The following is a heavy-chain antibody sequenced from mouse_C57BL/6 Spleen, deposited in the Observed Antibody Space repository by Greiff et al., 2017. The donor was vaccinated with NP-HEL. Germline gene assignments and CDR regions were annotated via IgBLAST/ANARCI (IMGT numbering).Heavy chain of an antibody. J-gene: IGHJ2*01. D-gene: IGHD1-1*01. Sequence: QVQLKQSGAELVRPGASVTLSCKASGYTFTDYEMHWVKQTPVHGLEWIGAIDPETGGTAYNQKFKGKAILTADKSSSTAYMELRSLTSEDSAVYYCTRFITTVVAPFDYWGQGTTLTVSS. V-gene: IGHV1-15*01. CDR2: IDPETGGT. CDR1: GYTFTDYE. CDR3: TRFITTVVAPFDY.